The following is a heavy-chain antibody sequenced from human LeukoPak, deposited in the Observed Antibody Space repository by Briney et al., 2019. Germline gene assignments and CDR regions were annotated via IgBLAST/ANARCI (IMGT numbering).Heavy chain of an antibody. CDR2: INPNSGGT. D-gene: IGHD5-12*01. J-gene: IGHJ4*02. V-gene: IGHV1-2*02. CDR1: GYTFTGYY. CDR3: ARVISRWLQFFGDY. Sequence: ASVKVSCKASGYTFTGYYMHWVRQAPGQRLECMGWINPNSGGTNYAQKFQGRVTMTRDTSISTAYMELSRLRSDDTAVYYCARVISRWLQFFGDYWGQATLVTVSS.